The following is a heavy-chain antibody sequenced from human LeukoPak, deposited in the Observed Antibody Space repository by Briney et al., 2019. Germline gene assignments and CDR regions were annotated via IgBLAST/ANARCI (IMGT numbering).Heavy chain of an antibody. V-gene: IGHV4-59*01. D-gene: IGHD3-3*01. Sequence: SETLSLTCTVSGGSISSYYWSWIRQPPGKGLEWIGYIYYSGSTNYNPSLKSRVTISVDTSKNQFSLKLSSVTAADTAVYYCARGGRITIFGDLLNWFDPWGQGTLVTVSS. J-gene: IGHJ5*02. CDR2: IYYSGST. CDR1: GGSISSYY. CDR3: ARGGRITIFGDLLNWFDP.